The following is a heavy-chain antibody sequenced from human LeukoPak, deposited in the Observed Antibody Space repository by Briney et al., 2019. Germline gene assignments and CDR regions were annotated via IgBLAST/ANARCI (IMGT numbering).Heavy chain of an antibody. V-gene: IGHV3-23*01. Sequence: PGGSLRLSYSASGFTFSSYAMSWVRQAPGKGLEGVSAIGGSAGSTYYADSVKGRFTIYRDNSENTLYLQMNSLRAEDTAVYYCAKAEMATIGGNFDYWGQGTLVTVSS. D-gene: IGHD5-24*01. CDR3: AKAEMATIGGNFDY. J-gene: IGHJ4*02. CDR2: IGGSAGST. CDR1: GFTFSSYA.